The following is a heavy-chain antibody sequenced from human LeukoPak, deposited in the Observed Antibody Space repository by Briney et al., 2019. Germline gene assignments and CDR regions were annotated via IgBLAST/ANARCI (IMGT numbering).Heavy chain of an antibody. CDR1: GFTFSSYW. CDR2: IASDGSST. V-gene: IGHV3-74*01. J-gene: IGHJ4*02. CDR3: ARGRPYGNDY. Sequence: PGGSLRLSCAAPGFTFSSYWMNWVRQAPGKGLVWVSRIASDGSSTTYADSVKGRFSISRDNAKNTLYLQMNSLRVEDTAVYYCARGRPYGNDYWGQGTLVTVSS. D-gene: IGHD3-10*01.